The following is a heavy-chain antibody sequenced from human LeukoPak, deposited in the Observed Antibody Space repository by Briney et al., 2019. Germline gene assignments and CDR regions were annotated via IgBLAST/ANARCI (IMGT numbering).Heavy chain of an antibody. J-gene: IGHJ4*02. CDR1: GGSISSSSYY. Sequence: SETLSLTCTVSGGSISSSSYYWGWIRQPPGKGLEWVGSIYYSGSTNYNPSLKSRVTISVDTSKNQFSLKLSSVTAADTAVYYCAINSREYYYDSSGYYPHLDQWGQGTLVTVSS. D-gene: IGHD3-22*01. V-gene: IGHV4-39*07. CDR2: IYYSGST. CDR3: AINSREYYYDSSGYYPHLDQ.